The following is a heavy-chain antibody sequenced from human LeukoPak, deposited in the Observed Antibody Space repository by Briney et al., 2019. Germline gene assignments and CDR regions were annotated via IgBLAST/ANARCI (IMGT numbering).Heavy chain of an antibody. CDR3: ARLGYCSSTSCYDY. CDR2: IYTSGST. Sequence: MPSETLSLTCTVSGGSISSYYWSWIRQPAGKGLEWIGRIYTSGSTNYNPSLKGRVTISVDKSKNQCSLKLSSVTAADTAVYYCARLGYCSSTSCYDYWGQGTLVTVSS. J-gene: IGHJ4*02. CDR1: GGSISSYY. D-gene: IGHD2-2*01. V-gene: IGHV4-4*07.